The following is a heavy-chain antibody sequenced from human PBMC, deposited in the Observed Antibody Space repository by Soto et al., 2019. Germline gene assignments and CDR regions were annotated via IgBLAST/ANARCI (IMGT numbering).Heavy chain of an antibody. CDR2: ISGSGGST. CDR1: GFTFSNYA. D-gene: IGHD3-3*01. V-gene: IGHV3-23*01. J-gene: IGHJ4*02. Sequence: GSLRLSCAASGFTFSNYAMSWVRQAPGEGLEWVSAISGSGGSTYYADSVKGRFAISRDNSKNTLYLQMNSLRAEDTAVYYWAKDTDYDFWSGYKAFDYWGQGTLVTVSS. CDR3: AKDTDYDFWSGYKAFDY.